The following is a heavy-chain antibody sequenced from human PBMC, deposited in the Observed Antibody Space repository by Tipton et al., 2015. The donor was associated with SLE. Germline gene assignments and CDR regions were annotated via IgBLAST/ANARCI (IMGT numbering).Heavy chain of an antibody. D-gene: IGHD4-23*01. Sequence: TLSLTCTVSGGSISSSSYYWGWIRQPPGKGLEWIGSVYYSGTTYYNPSLKSRVTISADTSKNQFSLKLTSGTAADTAVYYCAREVLSTVVYWYFDLWGQGTLVTVSS. CDR1: GGSISSSSYY. V-gene: IGHV4-39*02. J-gene: IGHJ2*01. CDR3: AREVLSTVVYWYFDL. CDR2: VYYSGTT.